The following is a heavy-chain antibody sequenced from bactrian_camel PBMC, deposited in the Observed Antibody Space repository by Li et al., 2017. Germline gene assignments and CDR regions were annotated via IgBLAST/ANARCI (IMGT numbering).Heavy chain of an antibody. D-gene: IGHD6*01. V-gene: IGHV3S55*01. CDR3: AADQLYGTSRDVLDFPA. J-gene: IGHJ4*01. CDR1: GLTYGTSC. Sequence: HVQLVESGGGSVQAGESLRLSCVASGLTYGTSCMGWFRQVLGKEREGVAVIDSSGSPHYADSVKGRFTISKDNAKNMLYLQMNSLKPEDTGMYYCAADQLYGTSRDVLDFPARGQGTQVTVSS. CDR2: IDSSGSP.